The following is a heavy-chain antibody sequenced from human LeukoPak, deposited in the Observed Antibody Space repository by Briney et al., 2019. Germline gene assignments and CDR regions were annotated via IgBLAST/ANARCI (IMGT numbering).Heavy chain of an antibody. Sequence: ETLSLTCAVYGGSFSGYYWSWIRQPPGKGLEWIGRIYTSGSTNYNPSLKSRVTMSVDTSKNQFSLKLSSVTAADTAVYYCAAQGGMTTVNHWGQGTLVTVSS. CDR1: GGSFSGYY. CDR3: AAQGGMTTVNH. V-gene: IGHV4-59*10. CDR2: IYTSGST. J-gene: IGHJ4*02. D-gene: IGHD4-17*01.